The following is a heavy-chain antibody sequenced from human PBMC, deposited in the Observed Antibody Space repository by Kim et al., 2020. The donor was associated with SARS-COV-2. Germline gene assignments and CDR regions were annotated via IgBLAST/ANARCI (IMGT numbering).Heavy chain of an antibody. CDR1: GYTFTGYY. Sequence: ASVKVSCKASGYTFTGYYLHWVRQAPGQGLEWMGRVNPNSGGTNYGQKFLGRVTMTGDTSSSTAYMELSSLRSDDTAVYYYAREGGGGSYPWLDPWGQGTLVTVSS. V-gene: IGHV1-2*06. D-gene: IGHD1-26*01. CDR3: AREGGGGSYPWLDP. CDR2: VNPNSGGT. J-gene: IGHJ5*02.